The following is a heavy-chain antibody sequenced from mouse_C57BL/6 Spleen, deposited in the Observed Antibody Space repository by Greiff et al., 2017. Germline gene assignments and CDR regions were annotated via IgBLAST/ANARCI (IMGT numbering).Heavy chain of an antibody. Sequence: EVKLMESGGGLVKPGGSLKLSCAASGFTFSDYGMHWVRQAPEKGLEWVAYISSGSSTIYYADTVKGRFTISRDNAKNTLFLQMTSLRSEDTAMYYCARDLIYDGPKWGQGTLVTVSA. CDR2: ISSGSSTI. CDR1: GFTFSDYG. V-gene: IGHV5-17*01. D-gene: IGHD2-3*01. CDR3: ARDLIYDGPK. J-gene: IGHJ3*01.